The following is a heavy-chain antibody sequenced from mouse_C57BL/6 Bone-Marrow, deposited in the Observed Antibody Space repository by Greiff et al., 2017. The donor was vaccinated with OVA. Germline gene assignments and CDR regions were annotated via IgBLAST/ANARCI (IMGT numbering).Heavy chain of an antibody. CDR3: ARGYDYGGAWFAY. J-gene: IGHJ3*01. CDR2: INPSTGGT. CDR1: GYSFTGYY. V-gene: IGHV1-42*01. Sequence: EVKLMESGPELVKPGASVKISCKASGYSFTGYYMNWVKQSPEKSLEWIGEINPSTGGTTYNQKFKAKATLTVDKSSSTAYMQLKSLTSEDSAVYYCARGYDYGGAWFAYWGQGTLVTVSA. D-gene: IGHD2-4*01.